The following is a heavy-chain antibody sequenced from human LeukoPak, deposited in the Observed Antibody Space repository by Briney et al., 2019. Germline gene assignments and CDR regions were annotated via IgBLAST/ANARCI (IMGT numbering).Heavy chain of an antibody. CDR2: IKQDGSEK. Sequence: GGSLRLSCAASGFTFSSYWTSWVRQAPGKGLEWVANIKQDGSEKYYVDSVKGRFTISRDNAKNSLYLQMNSLRAEDTAVYYCARRNRTYYYGMDVWGQGTTVTVSS. J-gene: IGHJ6*02. CDR3: ARRNRTYYYGMDV. V-gene: IGHV3-7*01. CDR1: GFTFSSYW. D-gene: IGHD1-14*01.